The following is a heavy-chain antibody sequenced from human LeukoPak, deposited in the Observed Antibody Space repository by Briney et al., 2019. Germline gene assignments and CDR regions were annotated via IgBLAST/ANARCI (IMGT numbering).Heavy chain of an antibody. D-gene: IGHD2-15*01. CDR1: GFTFNTYT. CDR3: ASRHCSGGGCYFAGADPFDY. J-gene: IGHJ4*02. V-gene: IGHV3-48*01. CDR2: ISGSSGII. Sequence: GGSLRLSCAASGFTFNTYTMNWVRQAPGKGLEWVSYISGSSGIIDYADSVRGRFTISRDNAKNTLYLQMNSLRVEDTAVYFCASRHCSGGGCYFAGADPFDYWGQGTLVTVSS.